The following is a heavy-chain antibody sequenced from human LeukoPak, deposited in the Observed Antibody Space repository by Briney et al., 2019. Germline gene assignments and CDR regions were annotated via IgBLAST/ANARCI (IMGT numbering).Heavy chain of an antibody. CDR2: IYHSGST. J-gene: IGHJ5*02. D-gene: IGHD2-2*01. CDR1: GGSISSSNW. Sequence: SGTLSLTCAVSGGSISSSNWWSWVRQPPGKGLEWIGEIYHSGSTNYNPSLKSRVTISVDKSKNQFSLKLSSVTAADTAVYYCVRYCSSTSCYVGTNTDWFDPWGQGTLSPSPQ. CDR3: VRYCSSTSCYVGTNTDWFDP. V-gene: IGHV4-4*02.